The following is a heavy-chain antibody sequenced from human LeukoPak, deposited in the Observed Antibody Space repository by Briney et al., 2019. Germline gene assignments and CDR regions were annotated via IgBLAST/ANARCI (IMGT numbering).Heavy chain of an antibody. CDR2: MNPNSGNT. Sequence: ASVKVSCKASGYTFTSYDINWVRQATGQGLEWTGWMNPNSGNTGYAQKFQGRVTMTRNTSISTAYMELSSLRSEDTAVYYCARVDREFWYSSSWYTFPRWGQGTLVTVSS. J-gene: IGHJ4*02. V-gene: IGHV1-8*01. CDR1: GYTFTSYD. CDR3: ARVDREFWYSSSWYTFPR. D-gene: IGHD6-13*01.